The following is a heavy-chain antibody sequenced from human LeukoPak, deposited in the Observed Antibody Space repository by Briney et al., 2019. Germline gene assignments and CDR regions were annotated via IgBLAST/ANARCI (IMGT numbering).Heavy chain of an antibody. CDR2: INHSGST. Sequence: SETLSLTCAVYGGSFSGYYWSWIRQPPGKGLEWIGEINHSGSTNYNPSLKSRVTISVDTSKNQFSLKLSSVTAADTAVYYCARAWARIAARPVNWFDPWGQGTLVTVSS. J-gene: IGHJ5*02. CDR1: GGSFSGYY. D-gene: IGHD6-6*01. CDR3: ARAWARIAARPVNWFDP. V-gene: IGHV4-34*01.